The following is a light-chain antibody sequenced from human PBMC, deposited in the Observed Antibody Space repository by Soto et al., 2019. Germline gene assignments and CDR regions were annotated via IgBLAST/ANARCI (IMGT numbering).Light chain of an antibody. CDR3: MQGTHWPPYT. CDR2: QVS. J-gene: IGKJ2*01. V-gene: IGKV2-30*02. CDR1: QSLIHSDGNTY. Sequence: DVVMTQSPLSLPVTVGQPASISCRSSQSLIHSDGNTYLNWFLQRPGQCPRRLIYQVSKRDSGVPDRFSGSGSGTDFTLKISRVEAEDVGVYYCMQGTHWPPYTFGQGTKLEIK.